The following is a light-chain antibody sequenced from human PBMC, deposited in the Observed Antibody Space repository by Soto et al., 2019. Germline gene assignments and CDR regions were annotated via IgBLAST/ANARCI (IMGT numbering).Light chain of an antibody. Sequence: QSALTQPPSASGSPGQSVTISCTGTSSDVGGYNFVSWYQQHPGKAPKLMIYEVSKRPSGVPDRFSGSKSGNTASLTVSGLQAEDEADYYCNSYAGSNNFAFGGGTKVTVL. V-gene: IGLV2-8*01. CDR3: NSYAGSNNFA. CDR2: EVS. CDR1: SSDVGGYNF. J-gene: IGLJ2*01.